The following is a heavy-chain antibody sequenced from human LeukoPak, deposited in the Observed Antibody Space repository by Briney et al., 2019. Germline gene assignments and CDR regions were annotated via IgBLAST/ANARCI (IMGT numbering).Heavy chain of an antibody. CDR2: INPNSGGT. CDR1: GYTFTGYY. J-gene: IGHJ6*03. V-gene: IGHV1-2*02. D-gene: IGHD1-14*01. Sequence: ASVKVSCKASGYTFTGYYMHWVRQAPGQGLEWMGWINPNSGGTNYAQKFQGRVTMTRDTSISTAYMDLSRLRTDDTAVYYCATGQEPTYYYYYCMDVWGKETTVTVSS. CDR3: ATGQEPTYYYYYCMDV.